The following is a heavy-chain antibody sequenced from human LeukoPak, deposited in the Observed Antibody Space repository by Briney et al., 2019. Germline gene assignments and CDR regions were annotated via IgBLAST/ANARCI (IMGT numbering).Heavy chain of an antibody. CDR1: GYSFTTYW. Sequence: GESLKISCKGSGYSFTTYWIGWVRQMAGKGLEWMGIIYPGDSDTRYSPSFQGQVTISADKSINTAYLQWSSLNASDTAMYYCARTLYYDSSGYRPDYWGQGTQVTVSS. D-gene: IGHD3-22*01. V-gene: IGHV5-51*01. J-gene: IGHJ4*02. CDR3: ARTLYYDSSGYRPDY. CDR2: IYPGDSDT.